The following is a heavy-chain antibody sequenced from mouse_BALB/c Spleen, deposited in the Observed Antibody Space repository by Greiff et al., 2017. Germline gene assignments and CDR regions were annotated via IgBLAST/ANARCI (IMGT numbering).Heavy chain of an antibody. CDR3: ASSLLRLLPMDY. D-gene: IGHD1-2*01. CDR2: ISSGGSYT. CDR1: GFTFSSYG. Sequence: EVHLVESGGDLVKPGGSLKLSCAASGFTFSSYGMSWVRQTPDKRLEWVATISSGGSYTYYPDSVKGRFTISRDNAKNTLYLQMSSLKSEDTAMYYCASSLLRLLPMDYWGQGTSVTVSS. V-gene: IGHV5-6*01. J-gene: IGHJ4*01.